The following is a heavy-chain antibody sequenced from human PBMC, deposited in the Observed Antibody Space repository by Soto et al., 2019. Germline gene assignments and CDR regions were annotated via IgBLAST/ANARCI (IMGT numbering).Heavy chain of an antibody. D-gene: IGHD3-3*01. V-gene: IGHV3-33*01. CDR1: GFTFSSYG. CDR2: IYYDGSNK. J-gene: IGHJ6*02. CDR3: AIDVFTIFGVVCGMAL. Sequence: QVQLVESGGGVVQPGRSLRLSCAASGFTFSSYGMHWVRQAPGKGLEWVALIYYDGSNKYYADSVKGRFTISRDNSNNTLYLPMNGLMAEDTSVYYFAIDVFTIFGVVCGMALWSQGSTVTVSS.